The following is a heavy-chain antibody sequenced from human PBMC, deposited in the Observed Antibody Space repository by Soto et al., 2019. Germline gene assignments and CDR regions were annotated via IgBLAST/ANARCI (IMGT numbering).Heavy chain of an antibody. V-gene: IGHV6-1*01. Sequence: SQTLSLTCAISGDGVSSDSAAWNWIRQSPSRGLEWLGRAYYRSKWFNDYAVSVKSRININADPSKNQVSLQLSSATPGDTAIYYCARESGYDRSFDYWGQGTLVTVSS. CDR2: AYYRSKWFN. J-gene: IGHJ4*02. D-gene: IGHD6-25*01. CDR1: GDGVSSDSAA. CDR3: ARESGYDRSFDY.